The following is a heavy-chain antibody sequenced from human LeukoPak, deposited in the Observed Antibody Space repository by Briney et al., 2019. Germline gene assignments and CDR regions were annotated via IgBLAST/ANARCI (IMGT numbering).Heavy chain of an antibody. V-gene: IGHV4-59*01. CDR2: IYYSGST. CDR1: GGSINSYY. D-gene: IGHD4-11*01. J-gene: IGHJ6*03. CDR3: AGDSNSHYYYFYSMDV. Sequence: SETLSLTCTVSGGSINSYYWSWIRQPPKKGLEWIGYIYYSGSTNYNPSLKSRVTISVDTSKNQFSLKLSSVTAADTAVYYCAGDSNSHYYYFYSMDVWGKGTTVTVSS.